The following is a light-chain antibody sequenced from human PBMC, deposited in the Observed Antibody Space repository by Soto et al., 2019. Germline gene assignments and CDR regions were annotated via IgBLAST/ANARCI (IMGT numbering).Light chain of an antibody. J-gene: IGLJ3*02. Sequence: QSVLTQPPSVSGAPGQRVTISCTGSSSNIGAGYDVHWYQQLPGTAPKLLIYGNSNRPSGVPDRFSGSKSGTSASLAITGLQAEAEADYYCQSYDSSLSGSNVFGGGTKLTVL. CDR2: GNS. V-gene: IGLV1-40*01. CDR1: SSNIGAGYD. CDR3: QSYDSSLSGSNV.